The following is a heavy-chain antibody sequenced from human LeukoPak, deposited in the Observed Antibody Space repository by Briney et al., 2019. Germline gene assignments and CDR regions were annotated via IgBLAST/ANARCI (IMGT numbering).Heavy chain of an antibody. V-gene: IGHV5-51*01. J-gene: IGHJ3*01. Sequence: GESLEISCKGSGYSFTSYWIGWVRQMPGKGLELMGIIYPGDSDTRYSPSFRGQVTVSADKSISTAYLQWSSLRASDSAMYYCVSHTSGWYLRAFHFWGQGTMITVTS. CDR2: IYPGDSDT. CDR3: VSHTSGWYLRAFHF. D-gene: IGHD6-19*01. CDR1: GYSFTSYW.